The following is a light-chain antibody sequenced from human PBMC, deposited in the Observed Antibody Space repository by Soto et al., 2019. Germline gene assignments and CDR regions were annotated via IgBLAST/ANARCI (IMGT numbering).Light chain of an antibody. CDR3: QQSYSPPPIT. J-gene: IGKJ5*01. Sequence: IQMTQSPSTLSASVGDRVTITCRASQSISSWLAWYQQKPGKAPKLLIYAASSLQRGVPSRFSGSGSGTDFTLTIDSLQPEDFATYYCQQSYSPPPITFGQGTRLEIK. CDR1: QSISSW. V-gene: IGKV1-39*01. CDR2: AAS.